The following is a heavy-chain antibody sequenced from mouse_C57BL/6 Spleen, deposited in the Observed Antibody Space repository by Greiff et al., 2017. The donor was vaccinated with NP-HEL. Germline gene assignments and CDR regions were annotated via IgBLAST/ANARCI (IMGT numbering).Heavy chain of an antibody. J-gene: IGHJ3*01. CDR2: ISYDGSN. Sequence: EVQLQESGPGLVKPSQSLSLTCSVTGYSITSGYYWNWIRQSPGNKLEWMGYISYDGSNNYNPSLKNRISITRDTSKNQFFLKLNSVTTEDTATYYSAGEGVYYGYDWFAYWGQGTLVTVSA. CDR1: GYSITSGYY. CDR3: AGEGVYYGYDWFAY. D-gene: IGHD2-2*01. V-gene: IGHV3-6*01.